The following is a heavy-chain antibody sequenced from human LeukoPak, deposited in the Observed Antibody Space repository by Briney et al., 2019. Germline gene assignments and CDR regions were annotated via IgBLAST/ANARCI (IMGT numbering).Heavy chain of an antibody. CDR3: ASGVGSRYNWFDP. V-gene: IGHV3-48*01. J-gene: IGHJ5*02. CDR2: ISTSSTTT. Sequence: GGSLRLSCIASGGPFNTYSMIWFRQAPGKGLEWVSYISTSSTTTMYADSVKGRFTISRYNAENSLYLQMNSLRAEDTGVYYCASGVGSRYNWFDPWGRGTLVTVSS. CDR1: GGPFNTYS. D-gene: IGHD1-26*01.